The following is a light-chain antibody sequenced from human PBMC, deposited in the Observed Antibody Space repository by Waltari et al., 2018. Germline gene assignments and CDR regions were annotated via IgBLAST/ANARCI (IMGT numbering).Light chain of an antibody. CDR1: SSDVGTYKR. V-gene: IGLV2-23*02. CDR2: AVS. J-gene: IGLJ2*01. Sequence: QSALTQPASVSGSPGQSITISCTGTSSDVGTYKRAPWYQQHPGKAPKLMIYAVSKRPSGVSDRFSGSKSGDMASLTISGLQPEDEAEYFCSSYAGSSKGVFGGGTKVTVL. CDR3: SSYAGSSKGV.